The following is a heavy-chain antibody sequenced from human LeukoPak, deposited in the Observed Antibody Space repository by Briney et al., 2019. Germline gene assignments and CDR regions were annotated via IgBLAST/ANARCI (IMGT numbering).Heavy chain of an antibody. CDR2: IYYSGST. Sequence: SETLSLTCTVSGGSISTGGYYWSWIRQHPGKGLEWIGYIYYSGSTYYNPSLKSRVTISVDTSKNQFSLKLSSVTAADTAVYYCARHSSATGWFDPWGQGTLVTVSS. CDR1: GGSISTGGYY. V-gene: IGHV4-31*03. CDR3: ARHSSATGWFDP. J-gene: IGHJ5*02. D-gene: IGHD3-22*01.